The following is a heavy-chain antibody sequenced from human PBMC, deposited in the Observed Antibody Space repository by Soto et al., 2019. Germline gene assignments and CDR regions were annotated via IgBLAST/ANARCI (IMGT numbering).Heavy chain of an antibody. CDR1: GGSFSGYY. D-gene: IGHD6-6*01. CDR2: INHSGST. J-gene: IGHJ3*02. Sequence: SETLSLTCAVYGGSFSGYYWSWIRQPPGKGLEWIGEINHSGSTNYNPSLKSRVTISVDTSKNQFSLKLGSVTAADTAVYYCARAHYSSSSSLVGLAFDIWGQGTMVTVSS. V-gene: IGHV4-34*01. CDR3: ARAHYSSSSSLVGLAFDI.